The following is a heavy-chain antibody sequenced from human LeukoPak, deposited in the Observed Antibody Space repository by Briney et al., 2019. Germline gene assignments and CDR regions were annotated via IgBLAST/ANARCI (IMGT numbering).Heavy chain of an antibody. CDR1: GGTFSSYT. CDR2: IIPIPGIA. Sequence: SVKVSCKASGGTFSSYTISWVRQAPGQGLEWMGRIIPIPGIANYAQKFQGRVTITADKSTSTAYMELSSLRSEDTAVYYCARVMYCSGGSCYSGGFGWFDPWGQGTLVTVSS. J-gene: IGHJ5*02. CDR3: ARVMYCSGGSCYSGGFGWFDP. V-gene: IGHV1-69*02. D-gene: IGHD2-15*01.